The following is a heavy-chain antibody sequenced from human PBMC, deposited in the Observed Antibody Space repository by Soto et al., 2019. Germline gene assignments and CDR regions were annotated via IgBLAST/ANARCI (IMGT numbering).Heavy chain of an antibody. D-gene: IGHD2-15*01. CDR1: GGSISSSSYY. V-gene: IGHV4-39*01. CDR2: IYYSGST. CDR3: ARIKGYCSGGSCYYYYYYYMDV. J-gene: IGHJ6*03. Sequence: QLQLQESGPGLVKPSETLSLTCTVSGGSISSSSYYWGWIRQPPGKGLEWIGSIYYSGSTYYNPSLKSRVTISVDTSKNQFSLKLSSGTAADTAVYYCARIKGYCSGGSCYYYYYYYMDVWGKGTTVTVSS.